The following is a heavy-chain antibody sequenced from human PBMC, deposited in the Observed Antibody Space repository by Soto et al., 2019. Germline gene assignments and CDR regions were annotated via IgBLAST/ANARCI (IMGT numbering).Heavy chain of an antibody. CDR3: AKNGQPPYYYYGLDV. CDR2: INPSGDA. Sequence: ASVKVSCKASGYTFTSYYMHWVRQAPGQGLEWMGIINPSGDANYAQRFQGRVSMTIDTSTTTAYMELRTLTSDDTAVYYCAKNGQPPYYYYGLDVWGQGTTVTVSS. CDR1: GYTFTSYY. V-gene: IGHV1-46*01. J-gene: IGHJ6*02. D-gene: IGHD2-8*01.